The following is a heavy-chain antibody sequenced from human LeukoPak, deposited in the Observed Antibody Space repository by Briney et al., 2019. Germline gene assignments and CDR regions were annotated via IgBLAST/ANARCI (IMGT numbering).Heavy chain of an antibody. Sequence: SETLSLTCVVYGESFSGYYWSWIRQPPGKGLEWIGEINHSGSTNYNPSLKGRVTISVDTSKNQFSLKLSSVTAADTAMFYCARGRPSVGVAFRSSYGNNWFDPWGQGTLVTVSS. J-gene: IGHJ5*02. V-gene: IGHV4-34*01. CDR2: INHSGST. CDR1: GESFSGYY. D-gene: IGHD5-18*01. CDR3: ARGRPSVGVAFRSSYGNNWFDP.